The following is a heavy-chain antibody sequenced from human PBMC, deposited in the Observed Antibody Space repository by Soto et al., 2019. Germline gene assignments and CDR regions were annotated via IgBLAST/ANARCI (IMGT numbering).Heavy chain of an antibody. D-gene: IGHD3-16*01. V-gene: IGHV4-30-4*01. CDR3: ARERPPGGYYGRDV. CDR1: GGSISSGDYY. CDR2: IYYSGST. Sequence: SETLSLTCTVSGGSISSGDYYWSWIRQPPGKGLEWIGYIYYSGSTYYNPSLKSRVTISVDTSKNQFSLKLSPVTAADTAVYYCARERPPGGYYGRDVWGQGTTVTVSS. J-gene: IGHJ6*02.